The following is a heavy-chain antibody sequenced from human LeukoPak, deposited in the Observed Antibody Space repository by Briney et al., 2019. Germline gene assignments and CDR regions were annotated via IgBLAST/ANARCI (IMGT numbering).Heavy chain of an antibody. D-gene: IGHD3-9*01. CDR1: GFSFSSYA. CDR2: ISGSGGST. V-gene: IGHV3-23*01. J-gene: IGHJ4*02. CDR3: AKSRADHYYDILTGPRYYFDY. Sequence: GGSLRLSCAASGFSFSSYAMSWVRQAPGKGLEWVSAISGSGGSTYYADSVEGRFTISRDNSKNTLYLQMNSLRAEDTAVYYCAKSRADHYYDILTGPRYYFDYWGQGTLVTVSS.